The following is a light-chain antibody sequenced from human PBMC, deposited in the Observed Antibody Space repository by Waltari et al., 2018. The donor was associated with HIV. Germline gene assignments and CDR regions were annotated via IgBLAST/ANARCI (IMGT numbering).Light chain of an antibody. CDR2: AAS. Sequence: AIRMTQSPSSFSASTGDSVTITCRASQGVSGYLAWYQQKPGRAPKLLIYAASTLQSGVPSRFSGSGSGTDFSLSISGLQSEDVATYYCQQYYSYPLTFGGGTKVEIK. J-gene: IGKJ4*01. CDR1: QGVSGY. CDR3: QQYYSYPLT. V-gene: IGKV1-8*01.